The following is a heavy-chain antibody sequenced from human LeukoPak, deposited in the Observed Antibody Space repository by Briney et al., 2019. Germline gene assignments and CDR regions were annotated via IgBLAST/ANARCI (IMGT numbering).Heavy chain of an antibody. CDR1: GFTFNSYW. Sequence: PGGSLRLSCAASGFTFNSYWMSWVRQAPGKGLEWVANIKQDGSEKYYVDSVKGRFTISRDNAKNSLFLQMKSLRADDTAVYYCARDLTARPYGSGSFDFWGQGTLITVSS. J-gene: IGHJ4*02. V-gene: IGHV3-7*01. D-gene: IGHD3-10*01. CDR3: ARDLTARPYGSGSFDF. CDR2: IKQDGSEK.